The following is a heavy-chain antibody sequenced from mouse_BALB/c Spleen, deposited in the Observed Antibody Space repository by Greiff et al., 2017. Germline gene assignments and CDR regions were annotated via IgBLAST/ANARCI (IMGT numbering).Heavy chain of an antibody. J-gene: IGHJ3*01. D-gene: IGHD2-4*01. Sequence: VQLKQSGPELVKPGASVKMSCKASGYTFTSYVMHWVKQKPGQGLEWIGYINPYNDGTKYNEKFKGKATLTSDKSSSTAYMELSSLTSEDSAVYYCARDFRDYPFAYWGQGTLVTVSA. CDR2: INPYNDGT. CDR3: ARDFRDYPFAY. V-gene: IGHV1-14*01. CDR1: GYTFTSYV.